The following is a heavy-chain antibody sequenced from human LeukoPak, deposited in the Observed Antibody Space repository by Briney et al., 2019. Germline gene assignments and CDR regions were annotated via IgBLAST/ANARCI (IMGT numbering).Heavy chain of an antibody. V-gene: IGHV4-30-4*08. J-gene: IGHJ4*02. D-gene: IGHD5-24*01. Sequence: PSGTLSLTCAVSGCSISSGDSYWSWIRQPPGKGLEWIGYIYYSGSTYYNPSLKSRVTISVDTSKNQFSLKLSSVTAADPAVYYCARDPVEMATIGYWGQGTLVTVSS. CDR2: IYYSGST. CDR1: GCSISSGDSY. CDR3: ARDPVEMATIGY.